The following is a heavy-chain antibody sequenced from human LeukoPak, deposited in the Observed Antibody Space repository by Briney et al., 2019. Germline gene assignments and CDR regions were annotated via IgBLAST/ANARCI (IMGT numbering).Heavy chain of an antibody. D-gene: IGHD5-18*01. CDR1: GGSISSNY. J-gene: IGHJ4*02. V-gene: IGHV4-59*01. CDR2: IQYTGST. CDR3: ATDRLYRGYSYGFDY. Sequence: SETLSLTCTVSGGSISSNYWSWIRQPPGKGLEWIGNIQYTGSTNYNPSLKSRVIISLDTSKTQFSLKLSSVTAADTAVYYCATDRLYRGYSYGFDYWGQGTLVTVSS.